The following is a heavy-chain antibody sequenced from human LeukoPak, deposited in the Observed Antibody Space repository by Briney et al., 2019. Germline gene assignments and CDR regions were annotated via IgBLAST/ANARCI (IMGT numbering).Heavy chain of an antibody. D-gene: IGHD5/OR15-5a*01. Sequence: PGGSLRLSCAASGVTFSTYTMSWVRQAPGRGLEWVSAINTGGGTSSADSVKGRFTISRDNSESTLYLQMSSLRAEDTAVYYCARGLHSVTWGPFDIWGQGTVVTVSS. V-gene: IGHV3-23*01. J-gene: IGHJ3*02. CDR1: GVTFSTYT. CDR2: INTGGGT. CDR3: ARGLHSVTWGPFDI.